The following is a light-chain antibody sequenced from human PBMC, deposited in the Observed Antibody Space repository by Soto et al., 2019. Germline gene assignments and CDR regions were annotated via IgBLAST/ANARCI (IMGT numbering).Light chain of an antibody. CDR2: GNS. CDR1: SSNIGPGYA. CDR3: QAYDSSLTGVV. Sequence: QSVLTQPPSVSGAPGQRVTISCTGSSSNIGPGYAVHWYQQLPGTAPKLLLSGNSNRPSGVPDRFSGSKSGTSASLAITGLQAEDESYYYFQAYDSSLTGVVFGGVTQQTVL. J-gene: IGLJ2*01. V-gene: IGLV1-40*01.